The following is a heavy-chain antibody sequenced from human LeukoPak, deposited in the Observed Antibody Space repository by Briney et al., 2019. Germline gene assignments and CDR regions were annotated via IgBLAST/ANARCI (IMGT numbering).Heavy chain of an antibody. CDR2: TRKKANGYTT. D-gene: IGHD2-15*01. Sequence: GWSLTLTCAVSGFTFSDHYMDWVRQAPATALDRVGRTRKKANGYTTEYAASVKGRFTTSRDDSKSSLYLQMNSLRTEDTAVYYCTRTEFCSAGRCYSDYFDCWGEGSLVTVSS. CDR1: GFTFSDHY. J-gene: IGHJ4*02. CDR3: TRTEFCSAGRCYSDYFDC. V-gene: IGHV3-72*01.